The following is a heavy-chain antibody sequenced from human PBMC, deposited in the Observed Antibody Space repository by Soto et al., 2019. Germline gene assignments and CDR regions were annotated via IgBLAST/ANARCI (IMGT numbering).Heavy chain of an antibody. J-gene: IGHJ3*02. CDR3: ARQSYFDWLLGAFDI. V-gene: IGHV4-39*01. Sequence: SETLSLTCTVSGGSISSSSYYWGWIRQPPGKGLEWIGSIYYSGSTYYNPSLKSRVTISVDTSKNQFSLKLSSVTAADTAVYYCARQSYFDWLLGAFDIWGQGTMVTVSS. D-gene: IGHD3-9*01. CDR1: GGSISSSSYY. CDR2: IYYSGST.